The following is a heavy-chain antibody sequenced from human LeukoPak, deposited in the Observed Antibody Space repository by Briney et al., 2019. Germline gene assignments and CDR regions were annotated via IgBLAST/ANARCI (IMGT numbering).Heavy chain of an antibody. V-gene: IGHV4-59*01. Sequence: SGTLSLTCTVSGSSISSYYWSWIRQPPGKTLEWIGYIYYSGSTNYNPSLKSRVTISVDTSKNQFSLRLSSVTAADTAVYYCARASGYGDPFDYWGQGTLVTVSS. CDR3: ARASGYGDPFDY. CDR1: GSSISSYY. D-gene: IGHD4-17*01. CDR2: IYYSGST. J-gene: IGHJ4*02.